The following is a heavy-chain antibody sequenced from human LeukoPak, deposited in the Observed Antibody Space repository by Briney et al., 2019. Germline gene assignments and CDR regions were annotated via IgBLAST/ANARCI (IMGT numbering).Heavy chain of an antibody. CDR1: GGSISRNY. J-gene: IGHJ4*02. V-gene: IGHV4-59*01. CDR3: ARRIAIKPKYYFEY. CDR2: IYYSETT. D-gene: IGHD2-21*01. Sequence: SETLSLTCTVSGGSISRNYWNWIRQPPGKGLEWIGNIYYSETTNYNPSLKSRVSISVDTSKNLLSLKLSSVTAADTAVYYCARRIAIKPKYYFEYWGQGTLVTVSS.